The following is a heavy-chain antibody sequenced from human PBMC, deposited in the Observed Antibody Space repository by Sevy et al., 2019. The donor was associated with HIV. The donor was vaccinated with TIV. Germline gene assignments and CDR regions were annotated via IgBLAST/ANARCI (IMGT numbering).Heavy chain of an antibody. CDR3: ARRLAAAGGGNEYFQP. J-gene: IGHJ1*01. CDR1: GGSINNKAYY. D-gene: IGHD6-13*01. CDR2: MSYNGNS. V-gene: IGHV4-39*01. Sequence: QSQTLSLTCTVSGGSINNKAYYWAWIRQPPGKGLEWIGSMSYNGNSYYNPSLNCRVTISLDTSKNQFSLRLTFVTAADAAVYYYARRLAAAGGGNEYFQPWGQGTLVTVSS.